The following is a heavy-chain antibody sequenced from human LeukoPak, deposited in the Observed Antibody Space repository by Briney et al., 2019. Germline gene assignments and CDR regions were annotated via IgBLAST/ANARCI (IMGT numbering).Heavy chain of an antibody. J-gene: IGHJ3*02. Sequence: PGGSLRLSCAASGFTFSSYAMSWVRQAPGKGLEWVSAISGSGGSTCYADSVKGRFTISRDNSKNTLYLQMNSLRAEDTAVYYCAKSTMIVVVIVDAFDIWGQGTMVTVSS. V-gene: IGHV3-23*01. CDR3: AKSTMIVVVIVDAFDI. CDR1: GFTFSSYA. CDR2: ISGSGGST. D-gene: IGHD3-22*01.